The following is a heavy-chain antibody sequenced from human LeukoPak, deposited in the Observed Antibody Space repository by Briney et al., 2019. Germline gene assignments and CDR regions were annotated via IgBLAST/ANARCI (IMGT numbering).Heavy chain of an antibody. D-gene: IGHD5-24*01. V-gene: IGHV4-59*01. CDR2: IYYSGST. CDR1: GGSISSYY. J-gene: IGHJ4*02. Sequence: SETLSLTCTVSGGSISSYYWSWIRQPPGKGLEWIGYIYYSGSTNYNPSLKSRVTISVDTSKNQFSLKLSSVTAADTAVYYCARAWLQKSAPDYWGQGTLVTVSS. CDR3: ARAWLQKSAPDY.